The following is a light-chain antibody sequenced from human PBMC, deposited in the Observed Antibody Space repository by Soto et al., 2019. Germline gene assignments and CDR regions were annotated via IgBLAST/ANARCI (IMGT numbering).Light chain of an antibody. J-gene: IGLJ1*01. CDR3: SSYTSSSTLSV. CDR2: EVS. Sequence: QSLLPQAGSVSGSTGQWITISCTGTIRDVVGYNYVSWYQQHPGKAPKLMIYEVSNRPSGVSNRFSGSKSGNTASLTISGLQAEDEADYYCSSYTSSSTLSVFGTGTKVTDL. V-gene: IGLV2-14*01. CDR1: IRDVVGYNY.